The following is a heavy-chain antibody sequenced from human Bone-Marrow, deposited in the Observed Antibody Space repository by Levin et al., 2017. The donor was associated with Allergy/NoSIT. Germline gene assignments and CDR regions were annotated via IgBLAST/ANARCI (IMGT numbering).Heavy chain of an antibody. CDR1: GYTFTSYD. D-gene: IGHD3-9*01. J-gene: IGHJ4*02. CDR3: ARGRFHDILTGYYLY. Sequence: PGESLKISCKASGYTFTSYDINWVRQATGQGLEWMGWMNPNSGNTGYAQKFQGRVTMTRNTSISTAYMELSSLRSEDTAVYYCARGRFHDILTGYYLYWGQGTLVTVSS. V-gene: IGHV1-8*01. CDR2: MNPNSGNT.